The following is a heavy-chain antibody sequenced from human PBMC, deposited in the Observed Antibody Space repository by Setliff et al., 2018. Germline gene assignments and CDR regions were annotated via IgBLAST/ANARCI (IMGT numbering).Heavy chain of an antibody. D-gene: IGHD2-21*02. J-gene: IGHJ4*02. V-gene: IGHV4-38-2*02. CDR1: GYSISSGYI. CDR2: IGHTGSI. Sequence: SETLSLTCTVSGYSISSGYIWGWIRQPPGKGLEWVGNIGHTGSINYNPSLKSRLTISRDTSKNQVSLKLNSVTATDAAVYYCARDLGHGGDSDYWGQG. CDR3: ARDLGHGGDSDY.